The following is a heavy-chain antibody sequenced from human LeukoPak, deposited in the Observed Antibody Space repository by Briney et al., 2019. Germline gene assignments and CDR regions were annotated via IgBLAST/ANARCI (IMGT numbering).Heavy chain of an antibody. CDR2: IYHSGST. CDR1: GYSISSGYY. Sequence: SETLSLTCTVSGYSISSGYYWGWIRQPPGKGLEWIGSIYHSGSTYYNPSLKSRVTMSVDTSKNQFSLKLSSVTAADTAVYYCASRYGSGSYGFDYWGQGTLVTVSS. CDR3: ASRYGSGSYGFDY. V-gene: IGHV4-38-2*02. D-gene: IGHD3-10*01. J-gene: IGHJ4*02.